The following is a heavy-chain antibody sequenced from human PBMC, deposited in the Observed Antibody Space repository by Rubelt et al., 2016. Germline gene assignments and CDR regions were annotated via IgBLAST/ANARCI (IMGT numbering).Heavy chain of an antibody. CDR3: AREGWT. D-gene: IGHD6-19*01. Sequence: EVQLVDSGGTLVQPGGSLRLSCAASGFTFSTYSMNWVRQAPGKGLEWVSYINKGSNTIYYADSVKGRFTVARDEAKNSLYLQMSSLRAEDTAVYYCAREGWTWGQGTLVTVSS. CDR2: INKGSNTI. J-gene: IGHJ4*02. CDR1: GFTFSTYS. V-gene: IGHV3-48*01.